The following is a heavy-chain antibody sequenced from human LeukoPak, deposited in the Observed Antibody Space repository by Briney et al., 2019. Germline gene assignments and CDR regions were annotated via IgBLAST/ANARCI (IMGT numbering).Heavy chain of an antibody. D-gene: IGHD5-12*01. J-gene: IGHJ6*03. CDR3: AREIGGGYSGYDYYYYYMDV. CDR2: MNPNSGNT. CDR1: GYTFPSYA. V-gene: IGHV1-8*02. Sequence: GASVKVSCKASGYTFPSYAISWVRQAPGQGLEWMGWMNPNSGNTGYAQKFQGRVTMTRNTSISTAYMELSSLKSEDTAVYYCAREIGGGYSGYDYYYYYMDVWGKGTTVTISS.